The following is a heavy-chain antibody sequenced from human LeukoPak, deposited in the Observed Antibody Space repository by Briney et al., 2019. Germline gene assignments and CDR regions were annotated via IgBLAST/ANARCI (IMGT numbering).Heavy chain of an antibody. CDR3: ATIIVGATLGYFDY. V-gene: IGHV1-24*01. Sequence: GASVKVSCKVSGYTLTELSMHWVRQAPGKGLEWMGGFDPEDGETIYAQKFQGRVTMTEVTSTDTAYMELSSLRSEDTAVYYCATIIVGATLGYFDYWGQGTLVTVSS. D-gene: IGHD1-26*01. CDR1: GYTLTELS. J-gene: IGHJ4*02. CDR2: FDPEDGET.